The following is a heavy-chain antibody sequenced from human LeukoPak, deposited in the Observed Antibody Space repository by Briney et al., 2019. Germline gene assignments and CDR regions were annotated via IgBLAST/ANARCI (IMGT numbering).Heavy chain of an antibody. CDR1: GFTFSSYG. Sequence: PGRSLRLSCAASGFTFSSYGMHWVRQAPGKGREWVAVIWYDGSNKYYADSVKGRFTISRDNSKTTLYLQMNSLRAEDTAVYYCAKGDYDYGGFDPWGQGTLVTVSS. V-gene: IGHV3-33*06. J-gene: IGHJ5*02. D-gene: IGHD3-3*01. CDR3: AKGDYDYGGFDP. CDR2: IWYDGSNK.